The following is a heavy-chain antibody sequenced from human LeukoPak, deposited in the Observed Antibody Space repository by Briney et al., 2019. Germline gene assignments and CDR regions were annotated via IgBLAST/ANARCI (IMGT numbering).Heavy chain of an antibody. Sequence: NPGGSLRLSCAASGFTFSNAWMSWVRRAPGKGLEWVGRIKSKTDGGTTDYAAPVKGRFTISRDDSKNTLYLQMNSLKTEDTAVYYCTTDKPKHIVVVTASGFWFDPWGQGTLVTVSS. CDR2: IKSKTDGGTT. D-gene: IGHD2-21*02. CDR1: GFTFSNAW. CDR3: TTDKPKHIVVVTASGFWFDP. V-gene: IGHV3-15*01. J-gene: IGHJ5*02.